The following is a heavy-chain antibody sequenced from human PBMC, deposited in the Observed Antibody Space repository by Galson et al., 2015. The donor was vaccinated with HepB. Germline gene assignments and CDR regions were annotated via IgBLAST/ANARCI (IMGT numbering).Heavy chain of an antibody. V-gene: IGHV1-18*01. CDR3: ATSRGSWVYLY. Sequence: SVKVSCKASGYTFTSYGISWVRQAPGQGLEWMGWTSAYNGNTNYAQKLQGRVTMTTDTSTSTAYMELRSLRSDDTAVYHCATSRGSWVYLYWGQGTLVTVSS. CDR2: TSAYNGNT. D-gene: IGHD2-8*01. J-gene: IGHJ4*02. CDR1: GYTFTSYG.